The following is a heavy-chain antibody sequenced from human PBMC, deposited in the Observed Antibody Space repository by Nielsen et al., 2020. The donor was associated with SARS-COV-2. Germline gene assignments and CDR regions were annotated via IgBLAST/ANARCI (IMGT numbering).Heavy chain of an antibody. D-gene: IGHD3-9*01. J-gene: IGHJ6*03. CDR2: ISYDGSNK. Sequence: GGSLRLSCAASGFTFSSYGMHWVRQAPGKGLEWVAVISYDGSNKYYADSVKGRFTISRDNSKNTLYLQMNSLRTEDTAVYYCATSGDDILAGYYTPYMDVWGKGTTVTVSS. V-gene: IGHV3-30*03. CDR3: ATSGDDILAGYYTPYMDV. CDR1: GFTFSSYG.